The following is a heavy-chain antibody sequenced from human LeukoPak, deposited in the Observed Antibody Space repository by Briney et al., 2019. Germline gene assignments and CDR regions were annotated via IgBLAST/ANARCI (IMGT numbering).Heavy chain of an antibody. CDR2: ISAYNGNT. CDR3: ARRNYYYDSSGYYYDY. Sequence: ASVEVSCKASGYTFTSYGISWVRQAPGQGLEWMRWISAYNGNTNYAQKLQGRVTMTTDTSTSTAYMELRSLRSDDTAVYYCARRNYYYDSSGYYYDYWGQGTLVTVSS. J-gene: IGHJ4*02. D-gene: IGHD3-22*01. V-gene: IGHV1-18*01. CDR1: GYTFTSYG.